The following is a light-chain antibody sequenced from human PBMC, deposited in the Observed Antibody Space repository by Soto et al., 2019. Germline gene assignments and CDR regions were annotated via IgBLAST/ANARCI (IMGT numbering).Light chain of an antibody. CDR1: SSNIGSNF. CDR3: AAWDDSLSGVV. V-gene: IGLV1-47*01. Sequence: VLTQPPSASGTPGQRVTISCSGSSSNIGSNFIYWYQQLPGTAPKLLIYRNNERPSGVPDRFSGSKSGTSASLAISGLRSEDEADYHCAAWDDSLSGVVFGGGTQLTVL. J-gene: IGLJ2*01. CDR2: RNN.